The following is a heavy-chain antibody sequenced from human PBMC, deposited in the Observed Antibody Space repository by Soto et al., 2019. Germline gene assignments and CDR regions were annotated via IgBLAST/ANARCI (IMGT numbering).Heavy chain of an antibody. CDR3: ARSSGPDY. Sequence: ASVKVSCKASGYSFISYSMQWVRQAPGQGLEWMGIINPSGGSTSYAQKFQGRVTMTRDTSTSTVYMELSSLRSEDTAMYYCARSSGPDYWGQGTLGTVS. CDR1: GYSFISYS. V-gene: IGHV1-46*01. D-gene: IGHD5-12*01. CDR2: INPSGGST. J-gene: IGHJ4*02.